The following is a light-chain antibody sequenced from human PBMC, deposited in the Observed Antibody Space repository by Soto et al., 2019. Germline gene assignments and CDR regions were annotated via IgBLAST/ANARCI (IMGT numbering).Light chain of an antibody. CDR2: LSSDGSH. CDR1: SGHSSYA. Sequence: QLVLTQSPSASASLGASVKLTCTLSSGHSSYAIAWHQQQPEKGPRYLMQLSSDGSHSKGDGIPDRFSGSSSGAERYLTISSLQSEDEADYYCQTWDTGDRVVFGGGTKVTVL. CDR3: QTWDTGDRVV. J-gene: IGLJ2*01. V-gene: IGLV4-69*01.